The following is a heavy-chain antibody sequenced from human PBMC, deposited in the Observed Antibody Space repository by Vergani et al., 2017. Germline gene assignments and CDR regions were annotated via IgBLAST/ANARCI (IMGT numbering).Heavy chain of an antibody. CDR1: GFTFSSYG. CDR2: IWYDGSNK. Sequence: QVQLVESGGGVVQPGRSLRLSCAASGFTFSSYGMHWVRQAPGKGLEWVAVIWYDGSNKYYADSVKGRFTISRDNSKKTLYLQMNSLRAEDTAVYYCAREGWEAYCGGDCHAGDAFDIWGEGTMVTVS. V-gene: IGHV3-33*01. D-gene: IGHD2-21*02. J-gene: IGHJ3*02. CDR3: AREGWEAYCGGDCHAGDAFDI.